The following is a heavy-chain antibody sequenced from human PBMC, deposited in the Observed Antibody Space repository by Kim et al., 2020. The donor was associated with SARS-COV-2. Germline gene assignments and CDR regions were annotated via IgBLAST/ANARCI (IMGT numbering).Heavy chain of an antibody. CDR1: GGSISSGGYY. V-gene: IGHV4-31*03. J-gene: IGHJ6*02. Sequence: SETLSLTCTVSGGSISSGGYYWSWIRQHPGKGLEWIGYIYYSGSTYYNPSLKSRVTISVDTSKNQFSLKLSSVTAADTAVYYCARMVVVVTAPTNYYYYYGMDVWGQGTTVTVSS. CDR2: IYYSGST. D-gene: IGHD2-21*02. CDR3: ARMVVVVTAPTNYYYYYGMDV.